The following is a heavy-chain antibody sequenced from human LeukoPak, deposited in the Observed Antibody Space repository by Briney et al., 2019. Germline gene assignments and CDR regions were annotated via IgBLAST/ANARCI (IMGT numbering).Heavy chain of an antibody. Sequence: AASVKVSCKASGYTFTGYHIHWVRQAPGQGLEWMGWINPNSGDTNYAQKFQGRVTMTRDTSITTAYVEVSSLTSDDTAVYFCVRASLGYWGQGTLVTVSS. J-gene: IGHJ4*02. CDR3: VRASLGY. CDR2: INPNSGDT. V-gene: IGHV1-2*02. CDR1: GYTFTGYH.